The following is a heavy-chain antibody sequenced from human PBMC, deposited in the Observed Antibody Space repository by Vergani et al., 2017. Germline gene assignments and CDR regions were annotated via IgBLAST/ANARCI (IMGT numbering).Heavy chain of an antibody. CDR1: GFTFSSYW. CDR3: ARVCRSRTNSGSYWVGFFYYYCYRDV. Sequence: EVQLVESGGGLVQPGGSLRLSCAASGFTFSSYWMSWVRQAPGKGLEWVANIKQDGSEKYYVDSVKGRFTISRDNAKNSLYLQMNSLRAEDTAVYYCARVCRSRTNSGSYWVGFFYYYCYRDVWGKXP. J-gene: IGHJ6*03. CDR2: IKQDGSEK. D-gene: IGHD1-26*01. V-gene: IGHV3-7*01.